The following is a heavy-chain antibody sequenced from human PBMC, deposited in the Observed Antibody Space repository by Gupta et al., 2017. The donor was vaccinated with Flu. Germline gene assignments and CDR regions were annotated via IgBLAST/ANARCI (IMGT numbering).Heavy chain of an antibody. Sequence: QVHLVESGGGLVKPGGSLRLSCAASGFTFSDYYMSWIRQAPGKGLEWVSYISGSGFTIHYADSVEGRFTIARDDAENSLYLQMNSLRAEDTAVYYCTRACYGAMIVVPYSYGMDVWGQGTTVTGSS. J-gene: IGHJ6*02. V-gene: IGHV3-11*01. CDR2: ISGSGFTI. D-gene: IGHD3-22*01. CDR1: GFTFSDYY. CDR3: TRACYGAMIVVPYSYGMDV.